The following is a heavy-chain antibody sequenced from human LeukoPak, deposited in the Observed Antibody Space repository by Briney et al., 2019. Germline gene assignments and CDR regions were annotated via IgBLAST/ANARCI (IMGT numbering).Heavy chain of an antibody. J-gene: IGHJ4*02. Sequence: GGSLRLSCAASGFTFSSYEMNWVRQAPGKGLEWVSYISSSGSTIYYADSVKGRFTISRDNAKNSLYLQMNSLRAEDTAVYYCASTYGDYGGELGYWGQGTLVTVSS. D-gene: IGHD4-17*01. CDR3: ASTYGDYGGELGY. V-gene: IGHV3-48*03. CDR1: GFTFSSYE. CDR2: ISSSGSTI.